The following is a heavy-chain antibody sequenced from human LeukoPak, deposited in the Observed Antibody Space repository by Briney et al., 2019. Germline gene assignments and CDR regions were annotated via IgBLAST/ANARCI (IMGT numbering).Heavy chain of an antibody. V-gene: IGHV3-21*01. Sequence: GGSLRLSCAASGFTFSSYSMNWVRQAPGKGLEWVSSISSSSSYIYYADSVKGRFTISRDNAKNSLYLQMNSLRAEDTAVYYCARVLGVPAAILGWFDPWGQGNLVTVSS. CDR2: ISSSSSYI. CDR3: ARVLGVPAAILGWFDP. CDR1: GFTFSSYS. J-gene: IGHJ5*02. D-gene: IGHD2-2*02.